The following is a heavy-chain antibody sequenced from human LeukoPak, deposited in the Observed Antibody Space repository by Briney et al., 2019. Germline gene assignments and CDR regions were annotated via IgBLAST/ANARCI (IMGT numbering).Heavy chain of an antibody. D-gene: IGHD3-10*01. J-gene: IGHJ4*02. CDR3: ARASRPYYGSGSYSCFDY. Sequence: SVKVSCKASGGTFSSYAISWVRQAPGQGLEWMGGIIPIFGTANYAQKFQGRVTITADESTSTAYMELSSLRSEDTAVYYCARASRPYYGSGSYSCFDYWGEGTLVTVYS. CDR1: GGTFSSYA. V-gene: IGHV1-69*01. CDR2: IIPIFGTA.